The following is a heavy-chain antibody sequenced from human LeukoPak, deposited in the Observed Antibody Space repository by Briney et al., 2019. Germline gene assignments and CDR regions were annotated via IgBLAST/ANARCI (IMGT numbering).Heavy chain of an antibody. J-gene: IGHJ4*02. CDR2: IRYDGSNK. D-gene: IGHD3-3*01. CDR1: GFTFSSYG. Sequence: GGSLRLSCAASGFTFSSYGMHWVRQAPGKGLEWVAFIRYDGSNKYYADSVKGRFTISRDNSKNTLYLQMNSLRAEDTAVYYCAKDSVREIDFWSGLRGALYFDYWGQGTLVTVSS. V-gene: IGHV3-30*02. CDR3: AKDSVREIDFWSGLRGALYFDY.